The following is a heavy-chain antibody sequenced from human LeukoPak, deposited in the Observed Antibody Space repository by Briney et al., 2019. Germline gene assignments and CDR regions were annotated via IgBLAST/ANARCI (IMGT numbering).Heavy chain of an antibody. V-gene: IGHV3-23*01. J-gene: IGHJ4*02. D-gene: IGHD1-26*01. CDR2: ISGSGGST. CDR3: AKFMWELLSYFDY. Sequence: PGGSLRLSCAASGFTFSSYAMSWVRQAPGKGLEWVSAISGSGGSTYYADSVKGRFTISRDNSKNTLYLQMNSLRAEDAAVYYCAKFMWELLSYFDYWGQGTLVTVSS. CDR1: GFTFSSYA.